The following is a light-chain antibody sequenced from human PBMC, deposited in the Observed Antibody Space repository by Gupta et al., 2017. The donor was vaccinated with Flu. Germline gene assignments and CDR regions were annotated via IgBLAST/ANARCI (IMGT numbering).Light chain of an antibody. Sequence: DVQMTQSPSSLFASVGDRVSITCRASQSINKFLNWYQQKPGKAPKLLIYRTSTLQTGVPSRFSGSGSETDFTLTISRLQPDDFATYYCQETYRTSFTFGHGTKV. CDR1: QSINKF. V-gene: IGKV1-39*01. CDR3: QETYRTSFT. CDR2: RTS. J-gene: IGKJ3*01.